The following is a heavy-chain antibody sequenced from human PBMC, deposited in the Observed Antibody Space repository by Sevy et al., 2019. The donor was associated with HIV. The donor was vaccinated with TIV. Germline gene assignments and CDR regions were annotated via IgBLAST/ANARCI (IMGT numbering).Heavy chain of an antibody. V-gene: IGHV3-48*02. CDR1: GFTFSSYS. Sequence: GGSLRLSCAASGFTFSSYSMNWVRQAPGKGLEWVSYISSSSSTIYYADSVKGRFTISRDNAKNSLYLQMNSLGDEDTAVYYCAGAYYYDSSGVDAFDIWGQGTMVTVSS. CDR2: ISSSSSTI. J-gene: IGHJ3*02. CDR3: AGAYYYDSSGVDAFDI. D-gene: IGHD3-22*01.